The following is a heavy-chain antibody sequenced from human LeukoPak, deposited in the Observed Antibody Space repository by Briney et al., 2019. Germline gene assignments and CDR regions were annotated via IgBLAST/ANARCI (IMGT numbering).Heavy chain of an antibody. CDR1: GYTFTSYA. V-gene: IGHV7-4-1*02. CDR2: INTNTGNP. Sequence: ASVKVSCKASGYTFTSYAMNWVRQAPGQGLEWMGWINTNTGNPTYAQGFTGRFVFSLDTSVSTAYLQISSLKAEDTAVYYCARDQNSSGWGFNDAFDIWGQGTMVTVSS. J-gene: IGHJ3*02. CDR3: ARDQNSSGWGFNDAFDI. D-gene: IGHD6-19*01.